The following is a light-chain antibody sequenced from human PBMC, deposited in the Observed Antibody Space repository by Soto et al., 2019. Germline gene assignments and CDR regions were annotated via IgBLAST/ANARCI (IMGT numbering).Light chain of an antibody. Sequence: DIQMTQSPSSVSASVGDRVSITCRASQTIDRYLNWYQQKPGKAPKLLIYLASNLQSGVPSRFSGSSSGKDFPLTISSLQPEDSATYYCQQSYNTPTFGGGTKVEIK. CDR3: QQSYNTPT. J-gene: IGKJ4*01. CDR1: QTIDRY. CDR2: LAS. V-gene: IGKV1-39*01.